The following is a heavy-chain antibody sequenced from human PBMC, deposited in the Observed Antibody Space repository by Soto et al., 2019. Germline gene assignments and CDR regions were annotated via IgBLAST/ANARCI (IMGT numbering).Heavy chain of an antibody. D-gene: IGHD5-12*01. J-gene: IGHJ6*03. CDR1: GDSVASKSVD. V-gene: IGHV6-1*01. Sequence: SLSATPAISGDSVASKSVDLNWRRQFKTRGLEWLGRTYYRSKWFHDYAVSVKSRIIINPDTSKNQFSLQLNSVTPEDTAVYYCARGYSGYDYYYYMDVWGKGTTVTVSS. CDR3: ARGYSGYDYYYYMDV. CDR2: TYYRSKWFH.